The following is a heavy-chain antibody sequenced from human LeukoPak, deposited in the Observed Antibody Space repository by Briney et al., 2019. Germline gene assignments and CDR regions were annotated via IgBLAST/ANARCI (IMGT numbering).Heavy chain of an antibody. V-gene: IGHV3-73*01. CDR2: IRSTANGYAT. Sequence: GGSLRLSCAASGFTFSGSALHWVRQASAKGLEGVGRIRSTANGYATAYAASVKGRFTISRDDSKNTAYLQMDSLKTEDTAVYYCTGNYYGSGSYADFDYWGQGTLVTVSS. CDR3: TGNYYGSGSYADFDY. D-gene: IGHD3-10*01. CDR1: GFTFSGSA. J-gene: IGHJ4*02.